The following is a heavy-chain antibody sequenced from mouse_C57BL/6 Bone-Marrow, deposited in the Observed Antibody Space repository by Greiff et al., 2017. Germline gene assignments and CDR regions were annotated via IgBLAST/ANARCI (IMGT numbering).Heavy chain of an antibody. CDR3: TRGYDYPSFAY. J-gene: IGHJ3*01. V-gene: IGHV6-3*01. D-gene: IGHD2-4*01. Sequence: EVKLVESGGGLVQPGGSMKLSCVASGFTFSNYWMNWVRQSPEKGLEWVAQIRLKSDNYATHYAESVKGRFTISRDDSKSSVYLQMNNLRAEDTGIYYCTRGYDYPSFAYWGQGTLVTVSA. CDR2: IRLKSDNYAT. CDR1: GFTFSNYW.